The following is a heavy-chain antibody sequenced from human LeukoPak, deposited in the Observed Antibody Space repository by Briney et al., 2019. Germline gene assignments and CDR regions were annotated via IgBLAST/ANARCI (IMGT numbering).Heavy chain of an antibody. CDR2: TYFRSKWYN. J-gene: IGHJ4*02. CDR3: ARDRGVGAAVYFDY. Sequence: PSHTLSLTCGISGDSVSSNTVTWNWIRQSPSRGLEWLGRTYFRSKWYNDFAVSMKSRITINPDTSKNQFTLQLNSVTPEDTAVYYCARDRGVGAAVYFDYWGQGTLVTVSS. CDR1: GDSVSSNTVT. D-gene: IGHD6-13*01. V-gene: IGHV6-1*01.